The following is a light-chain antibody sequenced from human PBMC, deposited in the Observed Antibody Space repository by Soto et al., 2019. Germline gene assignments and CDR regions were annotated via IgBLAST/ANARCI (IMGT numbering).Light chain of an antibody. V-gene: IGKV1D-13*01. CDR3: QQFNNFPWT. J-gene: IGKJ1*01. CDR2: GAS. Sequence: AIQLTQSPSSLSASVGDRVTLTCRTSQGISSALAWFQQKPGKSPKLLIYGASTLEGGVPSRFSGRGSGTDFTLTISSXQPEDLATYYCQQFNNFPWTFGPGTKVDIK. CDR1: QGISSA.